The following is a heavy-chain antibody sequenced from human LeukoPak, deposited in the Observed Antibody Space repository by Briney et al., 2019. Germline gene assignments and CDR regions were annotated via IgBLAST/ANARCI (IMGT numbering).Heavy chain of an antibody. Sequence: TSETLSLTCTVSGGTISSGDYYWSWIRQPPGKGLEWIGYIYYSGSTYYNPSLKSRVTISVNTSKNLFSLKLSSVTAADTAVYYCARDRYSGSLHDFDYWGQGTLVTVSS. J-gene: IGHJ4*02. CDR3: ARDRYSGSLHDFDY. V-gene: IGHV4-30-4*08. CDR1: GGTISSGDYY. CDR2: IYYSGST. D-gene: IGHD1-26*01.